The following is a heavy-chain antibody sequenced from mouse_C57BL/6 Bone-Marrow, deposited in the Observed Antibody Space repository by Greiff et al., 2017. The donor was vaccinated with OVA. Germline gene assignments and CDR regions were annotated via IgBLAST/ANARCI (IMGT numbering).Heavy chain of an antibody. D-gene: IGHD2-13*01. CDR2: IDPSDSYT. V-gene: IGHV1-69*01. CDR3: ARKGRDGDYGY. J-gene: IGHJ2*01. Sequence: QVQLKQPGAELVMPGASVKLSCKASGYTFTSYWMHWVKQRPGQGLEWIGEIDPSDSYTNYNQKFKGKSTLTVDKSSSTAYMQLSSLTSEDSAVYYCARKGRDGDYGYWGQGTTLTVSS. CDR1: GYTFTSYW.